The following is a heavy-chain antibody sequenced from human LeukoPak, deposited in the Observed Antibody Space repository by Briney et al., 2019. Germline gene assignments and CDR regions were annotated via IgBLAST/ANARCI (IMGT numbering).Heavy chain of an antibody. J-gene: IGHJ2*01. Sequence: GGSLRLSCAASGFTFSSYAMHWVRQAPGKGLEWVAVISYDGSNKYYADSVKGRFTISRDNAKNSLYLQMNSLTAEDTAVYYCVREPFQWLRPRGTWYFDLWGRGSLVIVSS. V-gene: IGHV3-30*04. CDR1: GFTFSSYA. D-gene: IGHD5-12*01. CDR2: ISYDGSNK. CDR3: VREPFQWLRPRGTWYFDL.